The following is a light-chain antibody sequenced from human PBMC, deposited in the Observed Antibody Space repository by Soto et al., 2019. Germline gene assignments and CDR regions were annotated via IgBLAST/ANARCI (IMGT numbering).Light chain of an antibody. CDR3: QQSYSNPYT. J-gene: IGKJ2*01. CDR2: AAS. CDR1: QSISIY. Sequence: DIQMTQSPSSLSASVGDRVTITCRASQSISIYLNCYQQKPGKAPKLLIYAASSLRSGVPSRFSGNGSGTDFPLTISSLQPEDFATYYCQQSYSNPYTFGQGTKLEIK. V-gene: IGKV1-39*01.